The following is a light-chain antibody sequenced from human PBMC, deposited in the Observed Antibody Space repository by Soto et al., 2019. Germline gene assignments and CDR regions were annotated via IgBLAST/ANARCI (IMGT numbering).Light chain of an antibody. Sequence: DIVMTQSPDSLAVSLGERATINCKSSRSLLHGSNNENFLAWYQQRPGQPPKLLFYWASTRQSGVPERFSGSGSETDFTLTISSRRAEDVAVYYCQQYFGIPLTFGGGTKVEIK. CDR3: QQYFGIPLT. V-gene: IGKV4-1*01. CDR1: RSLLHGSNNENF. J-gene: IGKJ4*01. CDR2: WAS.